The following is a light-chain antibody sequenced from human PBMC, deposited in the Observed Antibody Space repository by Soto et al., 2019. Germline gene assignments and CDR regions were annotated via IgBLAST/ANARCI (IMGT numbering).Light chain of an antibody. J-gene: IGLJ1*01. CDR1: SSDVGGYNY. V-gene: IGLV2-14*01. Sequence: QSVLTQPPSVSGSPGQSITISCTGTSSDVGGYNYVSWYQQHPGKAPQLMIYEVSNRPSGVSNRFSGSKSGNTASLNISGLQAEDEADYYCSSYTSSNTLVFGTGTKVTVL. CDR2: EVS. CDR3: SSYTSSNTLV.